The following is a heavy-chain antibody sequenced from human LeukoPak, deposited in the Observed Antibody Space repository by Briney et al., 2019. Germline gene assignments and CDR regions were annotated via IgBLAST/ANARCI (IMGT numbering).Heavy chain of an antibody. CDR2: ISSYNGNT. V-gene: IGHV1-18*01. D-gene: IGHD2-15*01. Sequence: ASVKVSCKASGYTFTSYAITWVRQAPGQGLEWMGWISSYNGNTNYAQKLQGRVTMTTETSTSTAYMELRSLRSDDTAVYYCARVTLSEIVVFDIWGQGTMVTVSS. J-gene: IGHJ3*02. CDR1: GYTFTSYA. CDR3: ARVTLSEIVVFDI.